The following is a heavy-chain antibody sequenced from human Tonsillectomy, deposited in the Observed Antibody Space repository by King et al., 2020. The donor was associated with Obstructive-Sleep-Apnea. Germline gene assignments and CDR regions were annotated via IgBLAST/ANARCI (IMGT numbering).Heavy chain of an antibody. CDR3: ARPRRDGYNFDY. Sequence: VQLVESGGGLVQPGGSLRLSCAASGFTFNNHWMHWVRQTPGKGLVWVSRINTDGSSTTYADSVKGRFTISREHAKNTLYLQMNSVRAEDTAVYYCARPRRDGYNFDYWGQGTLVTVAS. J-gene: IGHJ4*02. CDR2: INTDGSST. D-gene: IGHD5-24*01. CDR1: GFTFNNHW. V-gene: IGHV3-74*01.